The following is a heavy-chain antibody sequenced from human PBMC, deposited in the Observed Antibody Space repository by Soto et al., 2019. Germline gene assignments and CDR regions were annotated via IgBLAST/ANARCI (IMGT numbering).Heavy chain of an antibody. Sequence: QVQLVESGGGVVQPGRSLRLSCAASGFTFSSYGMHWVRQAPGKGLEWVAVISYDGTNNYYTESVKGRFTISRDNSKNTLFLPMNSPRAEDTAVYFCAKGDCSGGSCYFSAFDIWGQGKMVTVSS. CDR1: GFTFSSYG. CDR3: AKGDCSGGSCYFSAFDI. CDR2: ISYDGTNN. D-gene: IGHD2-15*01. V-gene: IGHV3-30*18. J-gene: IGHJ3*02.